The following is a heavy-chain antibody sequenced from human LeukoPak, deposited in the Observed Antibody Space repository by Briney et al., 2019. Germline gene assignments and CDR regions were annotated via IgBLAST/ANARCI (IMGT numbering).Heavy chain of an antibody. CDR2: ISSSSSYI. J-gene: IGHJ6*03. CDR1: GFTFSSYS. CDR3: ARDRISSSWGGYYYYYMDV. Sequence: GGSLRLSCAASGFTFSSYSMNWVRQAPGKGLEWVSSISSSSSYIYYADSVKGRFTISRDNAKNSLYLQMNSLRAEDTAVYYCARDRISSSWGGYYYYYMDVWGKGTTVTISS. V-gene: IGHV3-21*01. D-gene: IGHD3-3*02.